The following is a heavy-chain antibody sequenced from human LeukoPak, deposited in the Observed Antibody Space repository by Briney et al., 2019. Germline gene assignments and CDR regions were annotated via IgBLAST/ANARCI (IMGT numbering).Heavy chain of an antibody. CDR2: FDPEDGET. Sequence: ASVKVSCKVSGYTLTELSMHWVRQAPGKGLEWMGGFDPEDGETIYAQKFQGRVTMTEDTSTSTAYMELRSLRSDDTAVYYCARRDVNSGWYYFDYWGQGTLVTVSS. CDR3: ARRDVNSGWYYFDY. J-gene: IGHJ4*02. D-gene: IGHD6-19*01. V-gene: IGHV1-24*01. CDR1: GYTLTELS.